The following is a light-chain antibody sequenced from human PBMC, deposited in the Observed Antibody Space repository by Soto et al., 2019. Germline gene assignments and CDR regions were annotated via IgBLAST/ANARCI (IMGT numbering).Light chain of an antibody. V-gene: IGKV3-15*01. J-gene: IGKJ4*01. CDR3: QQYNNWPSLT. CDR2: GAS. CDR1: QSVSSN. Sequence: EIVMTQSPATLSVFPGERATLSCRASQSVSSNLVWYQQKPGQAPRLLIYGASTRATGIPARFSGSGSGTEFTLTISSLQSEDFAVYYCQQYNNWPSLTFGGGTKVEIK.